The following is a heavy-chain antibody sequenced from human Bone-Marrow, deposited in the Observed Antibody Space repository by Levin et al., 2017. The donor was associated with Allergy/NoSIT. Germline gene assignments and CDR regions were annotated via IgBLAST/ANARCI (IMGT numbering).Heavy chain of an antibody. CDR2: IYHSGST. V-gene: IGHV4-4*02. CDR1: GTSINSNNW. D-gene: IGHD3-22*01. J-gene: IGHJ3*02. CDR3: ASQHYYDSSGAFDI. Sequence: SETLSLTCAVSGTSINSNNWWSWDRQAPGKGLEWIGEIYHSGSTTYNPSLKSRVTMSVDNSKNQFSLKLSSVTAADTAVYYCASQHYYDSSGAFDIWGQGTMVTVSS.